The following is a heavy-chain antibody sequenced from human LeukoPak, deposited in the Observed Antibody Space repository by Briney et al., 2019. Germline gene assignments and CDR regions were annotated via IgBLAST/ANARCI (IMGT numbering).Heavy chain of an antibody. D-gene: IGHD3-22*01. V-gene: IGHV3-30*19. CDR1: GFSFSSYG. CDR3: ARGYTYYYDSSGYSLGD. CDR2: ISYDGSNK. Sequence: GGSLRLSCEASGFSFSSYGLHWVRQAPGKGLEWVAVISYDGSNKYYADSVKGRFTISRDNSKNTLYLQMNSLRAEDTAVYYCARGYTYYYDSSGYSLGDWGQGTLVTVSS. J-gene: IGHJ4*02.